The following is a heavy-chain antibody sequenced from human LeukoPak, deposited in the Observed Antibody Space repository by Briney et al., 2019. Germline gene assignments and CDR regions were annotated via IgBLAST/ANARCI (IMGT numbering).Heavy chain of an antibody. CDR3: ARAQGLTVTTYLDY. Sequence: SVKVSCKASGGTFSSYAISWVRQAPGQGLEWMGRIIPILGIANYAQRFQGRVTITADKSTSTAYMELSSLRSEDTAVYYCARAQGLTVTTYLDYWGQGTLVTVSS. D-gene: IGHD4-17*01. CDR2: IIPILGIA. CDR1: GGTFSSYA. J-gene: IGHJ4*02. V-gene: IGHV1-69*04.